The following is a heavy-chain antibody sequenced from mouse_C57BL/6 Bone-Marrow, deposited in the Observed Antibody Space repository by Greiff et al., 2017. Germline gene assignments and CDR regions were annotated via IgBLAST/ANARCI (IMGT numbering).Heavy chain of an antibody. D-gene: IGHD1-1*01. CDR2: IDPSDSYT. Sequence: QVQLQQPGAELVKPGASVKLSCKASGYTFTTYWMQWLKQRPGQGLEWIGEIDPSDSYTNYNQKFKGKATLTVDTSPSTAYMQRSSLTSEDSAVYYCTRFEYYGSTYEFAYWGQGTLVTVSA. J-gene: IGHJ3*01. CDR1: GYTFTTYW. CDR3: TRFEYYGSTYEFAY. V-gene: IGHV1-50*01.